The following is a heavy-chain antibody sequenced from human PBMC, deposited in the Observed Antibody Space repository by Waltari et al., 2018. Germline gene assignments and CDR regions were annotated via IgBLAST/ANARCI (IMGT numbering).Heavy chain of an antibody. Sequence: QLQLQESGPGLVKPSQPLSLTCTVSGGSISSSSYHWGWIRQPPGKGLEWIGRIYYSGSTYYTPALKSRVSISVDTSKNQCSLKLSAVTAADTAVYYCASTVYYDSSGWTYYCDYWGQGTLVTVSS. CDR3: ASTVYYDSSGWTYYCDY. J-gene: IGHJ4*02. D-gene: IGHD3-22*01. CDR1: GGSISSSSYH. V-gene: IGHV4-39*01. CDR2: IYYSGST.